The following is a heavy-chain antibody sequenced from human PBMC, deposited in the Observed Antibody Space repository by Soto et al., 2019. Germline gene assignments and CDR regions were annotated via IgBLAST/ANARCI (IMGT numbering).Heavy chain of an antibody. J-gene: IGHJ4*02. CDR1: GFTFSTYG. CDR3: ARGLDYDSSGYYLDF. CDR2: IQYHGINK. D-gene: IGHD3-22*01. Sequence: GGSLRLSCAACGFTFSTYGMHWVRQAPGKGLEWVAFIQYHGINKDYADSVKGRFTISRDNSRNTLYLQMNSLRAEDTAVYYCARGLDYDSSGYYLDFWGQGALVTVSS. V-gene: IGHV3-30*02.